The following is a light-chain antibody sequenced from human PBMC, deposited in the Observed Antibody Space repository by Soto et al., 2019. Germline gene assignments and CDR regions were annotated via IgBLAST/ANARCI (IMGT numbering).Light chain of an antibody. CDR2: DVS. CDR1: SSDVGGYNY. J-gene: IGLJ1*01. V-gene: IGLV2-14*03. Sequence: QSALTQPASVSGSPGQSITISCTGTSSDVGGYNYVSWYQQHPDKAPKLMIYDVSNRPSGVSNRFSGSKSGNTASLTISGLQAEDEADYYCCSYTRTNQLVGTGTKVTVL. CDR3: CSYTRTNQL.